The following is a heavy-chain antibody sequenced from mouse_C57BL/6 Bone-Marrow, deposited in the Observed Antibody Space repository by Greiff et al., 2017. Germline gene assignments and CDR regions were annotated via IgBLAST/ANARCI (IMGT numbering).Heavy chain of an antibody. V-gene: IGHV3-6*01. Sequence: EVHLVESGPGLVKPSQSLSLTCSVTGYSITSGYYWNWIRQFPGNKLEWMGYISYDGSNNYNPSLKNRISITRDTSKNQFFLKLNSVTTEDTATYYCARRTDAMDHWGQGTSVTVSS. J-gene: IGHJ4*01. CDR2: ISYDGSN. CDR3: ARRTDAMDH. CDR1: GYSITSGYY.